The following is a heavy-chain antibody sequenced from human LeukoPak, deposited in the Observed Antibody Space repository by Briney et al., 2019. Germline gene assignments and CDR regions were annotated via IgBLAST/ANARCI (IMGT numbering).Heavy chain of an antibody. CDR1: GGSISGYY. D-gene: IGHD2-15*01. J-gene: IGHJ4*02. CDR2: MYYSGSP. CDR3: ARGVAAPTVDN. V-gene: IGHV4-59*01. Sequence: SETLSLTCTVFGGSISGYYWSWIRDPPGKGLEWIGYMYYSGSPNYNPSLKSRVTISVDTSKNQFSLRLSSVTAADTAVYFCARGVAAPTVDNWGQGSLVTVSS.